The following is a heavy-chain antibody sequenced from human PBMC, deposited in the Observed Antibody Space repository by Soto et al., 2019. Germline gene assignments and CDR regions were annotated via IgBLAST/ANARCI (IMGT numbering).Heavy chain of an antibody. D-gene: IGHD3-22*01. J-gene: IGHJ4*02. CDR1: GYSFTSYW. Sequence: PGESLKISCKGSGYSFTSYWIGWVRQMPGKGLEWMGIIYPGDSDTRYSPSFQGQVTISADKSISTAYLQWSSLKASDTAMYYCARGGIRDYYDSSGYQFWGQGTLVTVSS. CDR3: ARGGIRDYYDSSGYQF. CDR2: IYPGDSDT. V-gene: IGHV5-51*01.